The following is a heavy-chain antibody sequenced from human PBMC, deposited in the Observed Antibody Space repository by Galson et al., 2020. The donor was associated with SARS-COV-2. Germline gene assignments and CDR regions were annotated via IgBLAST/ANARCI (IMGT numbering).Heavy chain of an antibody. V-gene: IGHV3-30*02. J-gene: IGHJ4*02. CDR2: ISYDGSNK. CDR1: GFTFSNFG. D-gene: IGHD1-1*01. Sequence: GGSLRLSCATSGFTFSNFGMHWVRQAPGKGLEWVAFISYDGSNKYYADSVLGRFTISRDNSKDTLYLQMNSLITEDTAVYYCVKAGRLESSHIDYWGQGTLVTVSS. CDR3: VKAGRLESSHIDY.